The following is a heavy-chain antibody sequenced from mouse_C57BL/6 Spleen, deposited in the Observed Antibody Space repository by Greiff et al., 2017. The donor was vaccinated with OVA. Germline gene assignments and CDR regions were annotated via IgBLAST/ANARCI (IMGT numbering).Heavy chain of an antibody. D-gene: IGHD1-1*01. Sequence: EVKLMESGGGLVKPGGSLKLSCAASGFTFSSYAMSWVRQTPEKRLEWVATISDGGSYTYYPDNVKGRFTISRDNAKNNLYLQMSHLKSEDTAMYYCARSYYGSSSTYWYFEVWGTGTTVTVSS. V-gene: IGHV5-4*03. CDR2: ISDGGSYT. J-gene: IGHJ1*03. CDR1: GFTFSSYA. CDR3: ARSYYGSSSTYWYFEV.